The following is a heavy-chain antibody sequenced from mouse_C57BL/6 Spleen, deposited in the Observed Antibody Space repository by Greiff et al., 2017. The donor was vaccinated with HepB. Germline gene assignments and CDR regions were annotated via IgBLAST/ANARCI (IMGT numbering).Heavy chain of an antibody. Sequence: VQLQQSGPGLVKPSQSLSLTCSVTGYSITSGYYWNWIRQFPGNKLEWMGYISYDGSNNYNPSLKNRISITRDTSKNQFFLKLNSVTTEDTATYYCARDGITTVFDYWGQGTTLTVSS. CDR3: ARDGITTVFDY. J-gene: IGHJ2*01. CDR2: ISYDGSN. D-gene: IGHD1-1*01. CDR1: GYSITSGYY. V-gene: IGHV3-6*01.